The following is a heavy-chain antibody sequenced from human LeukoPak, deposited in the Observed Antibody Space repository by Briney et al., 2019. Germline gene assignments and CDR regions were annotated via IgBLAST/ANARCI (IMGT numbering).Heavy chain of an antibody. CDR1: GGSIGKYH. CDR2: VYYTGNL. V-gene: IGHV4-59*01. Sequence: SETLSLTCSVSGGSIGKYHWTWIRQPPGKRLEWIGYVYYTGNLNYNPSLERRVSLSIDTSKNQFSLSLSSVTAADTAVYYCARFDTEDAFDIWGQGTMVTVSS. CDR3: ARFDTEDAFDI. D-gene: IGHD5-18*01. J-gene: IGHJ3*02.